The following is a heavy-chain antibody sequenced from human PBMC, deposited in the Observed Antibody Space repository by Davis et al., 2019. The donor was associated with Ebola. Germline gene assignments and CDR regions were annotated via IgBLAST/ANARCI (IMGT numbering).Heavy chain of an antibody. CDR2: ISASGADI. CDR1: GFTFSNYA. Sequence: GESLKISCAASGFTFSNYAISWVRQAPGEGLEWVSVISASGADIKYADSVKGRFSISRDNSKNTVYLQMNNLRAEDTAVYYCAKDLRDVWGSYRYGPLDYWGQGTLVTVSS. J-gene: IGHJ4*02. V-gene: IGHV3-23*01. D-gene: IGHD3-16*02. CDR3: AKDLRDVWGSYRYGPLDY.